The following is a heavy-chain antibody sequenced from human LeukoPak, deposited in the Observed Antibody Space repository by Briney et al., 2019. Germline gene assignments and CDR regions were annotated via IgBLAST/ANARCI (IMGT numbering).Heavy chain of an antibody. CDR1: GGTSSSYA. CDR3: ARGAGLENWFDP. V-gene: IGHV1-69*04. J-gene: IGHJ5*02. Sequence: SVKVSCKASGGTSSSYAISWVRQAPGQELEWMGRIIPILGIANYAQKFQGRVTITADKSTSTAYMELSSLRSEDTAVYYCARGAGLENWFDPWGQGTLVTVSS. CDR2: IIPILGIA. D-gene: IGHD1-1*01.